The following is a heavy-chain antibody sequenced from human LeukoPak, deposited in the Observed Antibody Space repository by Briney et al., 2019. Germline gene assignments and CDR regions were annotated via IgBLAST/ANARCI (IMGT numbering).Heavy chain of an antibody. CDR2: ISYDGSNK. Sequence: GRSLRLSCAASGFIFSSYAMHWVRQAPGKGLEWVAVISYDGSNKYYADSVKGRFTISRDNSKNTLYLQMNSLRAEDTAVYYCARDRSSSSNYWGQGTLVTVSS. CDR1: GFIFSSYA. V-gene: IGHV3-30-3*01. D-gene: IGHD6-6*01. CDR3: ARDRSSSSNY. J-gene: IGHJ4*02.